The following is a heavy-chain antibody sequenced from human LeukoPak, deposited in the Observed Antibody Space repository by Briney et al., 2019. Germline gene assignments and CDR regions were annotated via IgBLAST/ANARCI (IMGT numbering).Heavy chain of an antibody. V-gene: IGHV3-11*04. CDR3: ARDPRTVRI. CDR1: GFTFSDNY. J-gene: IGHJ4*02. CDR2: ISGNGGVI. Sequence: GGSLRLSCAASGFTFSDNYMTLVRQAPGKGQELLSYISGNGGVIQYADSVKGRFTIARDNAKNLLYLQMDSLRVEDTAIYYCARDPRTVRIWGQGTLVTVSS. D-gene: IGHD1-1*01.